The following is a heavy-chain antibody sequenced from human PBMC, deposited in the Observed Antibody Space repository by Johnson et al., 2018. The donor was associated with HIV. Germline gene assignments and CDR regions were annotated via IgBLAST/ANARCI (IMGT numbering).Heavy chain of an antibody. CDR2: IRYDGSNE. D-gene: IGHD6-6*01. CDR3: ARSFRTIAARPDAFDI. V-gene: IGHV3-30*02. Sequence: QVQLVESGGGVVQPGGSLRLSCAASGFTFSSYGMHWVRQAPGKGLEWVAFIRYDGSNEYYADSVKGRFTISRDNAKNSLNLQMNSLRAEDTALYYCARSFRTIAARPDAFDIWGQGTMVTVSS. CDR1: GFTFSSYG. J-gene: IGHJ3*02.